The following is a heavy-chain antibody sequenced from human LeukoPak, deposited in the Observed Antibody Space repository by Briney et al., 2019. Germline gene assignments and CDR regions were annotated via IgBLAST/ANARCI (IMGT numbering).Heavy chain of an antibody. Sequence: GESLKISCKGSGYSFTTYWIAWVRQMPGKGLEWMGIIYPGDSDTRYSPSFQGQVTISADKSISTAYLQWSSLKASDTAMYYCARWGCCSSTSCYEDYYYGMDVWGQGTTVTVSS. V-gene: IGHV5-51*01. CDR2: IYPGDSDT. CDR1: GYSFTTYW. D-gene: IGHD2-2*01. CDR3: ARWGCCSSTSCYEDYYYGMDV. J-gene: IGHJ6*02.